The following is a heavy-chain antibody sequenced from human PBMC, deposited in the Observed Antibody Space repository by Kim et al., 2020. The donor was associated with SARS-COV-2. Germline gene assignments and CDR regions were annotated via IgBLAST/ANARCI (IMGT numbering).Heavy chain of an antibody. Sequence: SETLSLTCTVSGGSVSSGSYYWSWIRQPPGKGLEWIGYIYYSGSTNYNPSLKSRVTISVDTSKNQFSLKLSSVTAADTAVYYCARDKIYSSSLGRLYYFDYWGQGTLVTVSS. J-gene: IGHJ4*02. CDR3: ARDKIYSSSLGRLYYFDY. CDR2: IYYSGST. D-gene: IGHD6-6*01. V-gene: IGHV4-61*01. CDR1: GGSVSSGSYY.